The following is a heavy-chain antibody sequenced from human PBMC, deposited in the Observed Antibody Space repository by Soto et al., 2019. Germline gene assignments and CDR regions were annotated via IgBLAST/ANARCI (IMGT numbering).Heavy chain of an antibody. D-gene: IGHD3-16*01. CDR2: IKPDGSAT. V-gene: IGHV3-7*03. CDR1: GFTFRYYW. CDR3: FGGNGGPQ. Sequence: GGSLRLSCGTSGFTFRYYWMNWVRQAPGKGLGWVANIKPDGSATNYVDSVKGRFTISRDNVRNSVSLQMNSLRVEDTAVYFCFGGNGGPQWGQGTLVTVSS. J-gene: IGHJ4*02.